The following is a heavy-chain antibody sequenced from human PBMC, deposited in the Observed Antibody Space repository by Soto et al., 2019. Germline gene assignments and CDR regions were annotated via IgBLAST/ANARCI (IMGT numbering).Heavy chain of an antibody. CDR2: INSDETIT. D-gene: IGHD6-19*01. J-gene: IGHJ4*02. CDR1: GFTFSNYW. V-gene: IGHV3-74*01. Sequence: PGGSLRLSCAASGFTFSNYWMHWVRQSPGKGLVWVSRINSDETITSYADSVKGRFTISRDNSKNTLYLQMNSLRAEDTAVYYCAKAPARRGWYVVDYWGQGTLVTVSS. CDR3: AKAPARRGWYVVDY.